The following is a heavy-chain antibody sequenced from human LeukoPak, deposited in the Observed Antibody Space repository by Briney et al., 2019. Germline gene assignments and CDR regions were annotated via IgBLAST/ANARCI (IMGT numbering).Heavy chain of an antibody. D-gene: IGHD3/OR15-3a*01. CDR1: EYTFTGYY. CDR2: INPNSGAT. Sequence: GASVKVSCKASEYTFTGYYMHWVRQAPGQGLEWMGWINPNSGATNFAQKFQGRVTMTRDTSISTAYMELGRLRSDDTAVYYCARTPSPRDYYFDYWGQGALVTVSS. CDR3: ARTPSPRDYYFDY. J-gene: IGHJ4*02. V-gene: IGHV1-2*02.